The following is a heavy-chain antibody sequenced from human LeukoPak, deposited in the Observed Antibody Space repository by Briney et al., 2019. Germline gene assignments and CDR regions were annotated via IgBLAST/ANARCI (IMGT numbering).Heavy chain of an antibody. CDR3: ARASGDIVETATMGSY. J-gene: IGHJ4*02. Sequence: GGSLRLPCAASGFTFNSYSMNWVRQAPGKGLEWVSSISSSSSSIYYADSVKGRFTISRDNAKNSLYLQMNSLRAEDTAVYYCARASGDIVETATMGSYWGQGTLVTVSS. D-gene: IGHD5-18*01. CDR2: ISSSSSSI. CDR1: GFTFNSYS. V-gene: IGHV3-21*01.